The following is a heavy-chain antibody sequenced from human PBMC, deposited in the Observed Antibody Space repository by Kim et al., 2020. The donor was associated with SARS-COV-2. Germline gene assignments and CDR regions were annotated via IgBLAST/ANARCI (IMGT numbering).Heavy chain of an antibody. Sequence: SETLSLTCTVSGGSISSSSYYWGWIRQPPGKGLEWIGSIYYSGSTYYNPSLKSRVTISVDTSKNQFSLKLSSVTAADTAVYYCARPGYSSGWYGAFDIWGQGTMVTVSS. D-gene: IGHD6-19*01. V-gene: IGHV4-39*01. J-gene: IGHJ3*02. CDR2: IYYSGST. CDR3: ARPGYSSGWYGAFDI. CDR1: GGSISSSSYY.